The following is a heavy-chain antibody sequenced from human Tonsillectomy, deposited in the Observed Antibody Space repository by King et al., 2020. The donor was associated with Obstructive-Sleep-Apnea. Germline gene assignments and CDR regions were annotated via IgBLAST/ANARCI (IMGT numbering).Heavy chain of an antibody. CDR1: GGTFSTYT. V-gene: IGHV1-69*10. D-gene: IGHD4-11*01. CDR2: FIPILNKT. J-gene: IGHJ4*02. Sequence: AQLAQSGAEVKNPGSSVKVSCKASGGTFSTYTVSWVRQAPGQGLEWMGGFIPILNKTNYAQKFQGRLTITADKTATTAYMELSSLTSGDTAVYYCTRLRDYSDYFFDYWGQRTLVTVSS. CDR3: TRLRDYSDYFFDY.